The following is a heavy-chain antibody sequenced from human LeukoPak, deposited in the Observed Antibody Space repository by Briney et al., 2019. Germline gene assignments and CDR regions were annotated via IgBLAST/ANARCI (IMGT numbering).Heavy chain of an antibody. D-gene: IGHD3-22*01. J-gene: IGHJ3*02. Sequence: SETLSLTCAVYGGSFSGYYWSWIRQPPGKGLEWIGYIYYSGSTNYNPSLKSRVTISVDTSKNQFSLKLSSVTAADTAVYYCAREDADSSGSDAFDIWGQGTMVTVSS. V-gene: IGHV4-59*01. CDR2: IYYSGST. CDR3: AREDADSSGSDAFDI. CDR1: GGSFSGYY.